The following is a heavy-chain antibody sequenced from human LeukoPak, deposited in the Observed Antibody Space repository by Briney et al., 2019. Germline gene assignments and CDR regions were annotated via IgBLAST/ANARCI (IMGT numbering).Heavy chain of an antibody. CDR1: GFTFDDYA. CDR2: ISWNSGSI. CDR3: AKGPRYNWNYEDAFDI. V-gene: IGHV3-9*03. D-gene: IGHD1-7*01. J-gene: IGHJ3*02. Sequence: PGRSLRLSCAASGFTFDDYAMHWVRQAPGKGLEWVSGISWNSGSIGYADSVKGRFTISRDNAKNSLYLQMNSLRAEDMALYYCAKGPRYNWNYEDAFDIWGQGTMVTVSS.